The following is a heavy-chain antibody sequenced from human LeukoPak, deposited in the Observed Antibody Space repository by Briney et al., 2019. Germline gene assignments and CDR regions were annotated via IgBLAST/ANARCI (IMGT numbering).Heavy chain of an antibody. V-gene: IGHV4-39*01. CDR2: IYYSGST. CDR1: GGSISSSSYY. Sequence: SETLSLTCTVSGGSISSSSYYLGWIRQPPGKGLEWIGSIYYSGSTYYNPSLKSRVTISVDTSKNQFSLKLSSVTAADTAVYYCARQANYDSSGYPFDYWGQGTLVSVSS. D-gene: IGHD3-22*01. CDR3: ARQANYDSSGYPFDY. J-gene: IGHJ4*02.